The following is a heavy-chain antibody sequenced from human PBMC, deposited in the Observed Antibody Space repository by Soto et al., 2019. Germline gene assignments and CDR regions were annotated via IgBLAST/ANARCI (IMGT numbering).Heavy chain of an antibody. D-gene: IGHD3-10*01. V-gene: IGHV3-23*01. CDR1: GFSFASFA. J-gene: IGHJ4*02. CDR3: AKWSSLDY. CDR2: ISGSDGKT. Sequence: LRLSCTTSGFSFASFAMTWVRQAPGKGLEWVATISGSDGKTYYADSVKGRFSISRDTSRNTLYLQMNSLRADDTAIYYCAKWSSLDYWGQGTRVTVSS.